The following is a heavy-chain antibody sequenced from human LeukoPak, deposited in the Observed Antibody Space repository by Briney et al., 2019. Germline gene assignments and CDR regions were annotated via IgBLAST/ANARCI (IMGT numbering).Heavy chain of an antibody. D-gene: IGHD2-21*02. J-gene: IGHJ4*02. V-gene: IGHV4-34*01. CDR1: GGSFSGYY. CDR2: INHSGST. Sequence: SETLSLTCAVYGGSFSGYYWSWIRQPPGKGLEWIGEINHSGSTNYNPSLKSRVTISVDTSKNQFSLNLSSVTAADTAVYYCARITYCGGDCYPGYFDYWGQGTLVTASS. CDR3: ARITYCGGDCYPGYFDY.